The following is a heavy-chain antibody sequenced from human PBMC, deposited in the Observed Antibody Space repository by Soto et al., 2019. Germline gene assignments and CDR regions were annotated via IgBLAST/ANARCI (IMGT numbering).Heavy chain of an antibody. J-gene: IGHJ4*02. D-gene: IGHD2-21*02. Sequence: GGSLRLSCVASGFTFSTFGMHWVRQAPGRGLEWLAIISYDGGDKYYAESVRGRFTISRDNSKNTLYLQMNSLRAEDTAMYYCARDRLGGGDYVLDYWGQGTLVTVSS. CDR2: ISYDGGDK. CDR1: GFTFSTFG. CDR3: ARDRLGGGDYVLDY. V-gene: IGHV3-30*03.